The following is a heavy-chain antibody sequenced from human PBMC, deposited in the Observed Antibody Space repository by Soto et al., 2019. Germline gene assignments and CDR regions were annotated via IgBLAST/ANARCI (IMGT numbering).Heavy chain of an antibody. CDR2: SHQSGNT. CDR3: ATRDTGRVY. J-gene: IGHJ4*02. CDR1: GVPIGSHDW. D-gene: IGHD5-18*01. Sequence: QVQLQESGPGLVKPSGTLSLTCAVSGVPIGSHDWWTWVRQPPGKGLEWIGESHQSGNTNYNSSLESRVTISLDKSNNHFSLQLSTVTVADTAVYYCATRDTGRVYWGQGTLVTVSS. V-gene: IGHV4-4*02.